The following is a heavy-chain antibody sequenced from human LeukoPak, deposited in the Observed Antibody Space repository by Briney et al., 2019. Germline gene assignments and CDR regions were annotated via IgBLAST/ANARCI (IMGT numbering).Heavy chain of an antibody. J-gene: IGHJ4*02. CDR1: GFTCSSYA. Sequence: QSGGSLRLSGVASGFTCSSYAMSWVRQAPGKGLEGVSAISGSGGSTYYADSVKGRFTISRDNSKNTLYLQMNSLRAEDTAVYYCAKDRQFVLRVYGQGLDYWGQGTLVTVSS. CDR3: AKDRQFVLRVYGQGLDY. V-gene: IGHV3-23*01. CDR2: ISGSGGST. D-gene: IGHD2-8*01.